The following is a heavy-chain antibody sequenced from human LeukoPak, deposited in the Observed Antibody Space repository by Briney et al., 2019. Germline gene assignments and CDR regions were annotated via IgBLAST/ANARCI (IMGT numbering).Heavy chain of an antibody. Sequence: SETLSLTCTVSGGSVTSDSYYWAWIRQPPGKGLEWIGSIHYGGSTYYNPSLKSRVTISGDTSKKQFSLNLSSVTAADAALYYCARHSSPTTTVTFDYWGQGILVTVSS. CDR1: GGSVTSDSYY. CDR2: IHYGGST. J-gene: IGHJ4*02. CDR3: ARHSSPTTTVTFDY. D-gene: IGHD4-11*01. V-gene: IGHV4-39*01.